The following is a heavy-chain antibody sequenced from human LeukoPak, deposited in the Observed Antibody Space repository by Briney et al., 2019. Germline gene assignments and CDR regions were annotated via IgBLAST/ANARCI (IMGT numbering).Heavy chain of an antibody. CDR2: INQDGSDK. J-gene: IGHJ6*03. D-gene: IGHD3-16*01. Sequence: GSLRLSCAASGFTFSSYWMTWVRQAPGKGLKWVANINQDGSDKYFVDSVKGRFTISRDNAKNSLYLQMNSLRAEDTAVYYCARALLGPPFYYYMDVWGKGTTVTVSS. CDR3: ARALLGPPFYYYMDV. CDR1: GFTFSSYW. V-gene: IGHV3-7*01.